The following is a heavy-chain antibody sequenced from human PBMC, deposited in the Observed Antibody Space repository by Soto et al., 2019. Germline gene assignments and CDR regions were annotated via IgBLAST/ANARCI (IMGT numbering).Heavy chain of an antibody. CDR1: GGSISSYY. J-gene: IGHJ4*02. Sequence: SETLSLTCTVSGGSISSYYWSWIRQPPGKGLEWIGYIYYSGSTNYNPSLKSRVTISVDTSKNQFSLKLSSVTAADTAVYYCARGDRWELLSYFDYWGQGTLVTVSS. CDR2: IYYSGST. CDR3: ARGDRWELLSYFDY. V-gene: IGHV4-59*01. D-gene: IGHD1-26*01.